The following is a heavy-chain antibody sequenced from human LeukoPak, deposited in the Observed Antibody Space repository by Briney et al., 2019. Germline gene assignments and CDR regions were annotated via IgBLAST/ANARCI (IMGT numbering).Heavy chain of an antibody. CDR2: FDPEDGET. V-gene: IGHV1-24*01. Sequence: GASVTVSCKVSGYTLTELSMHWVRQAPGKGLEWMGGFDPEDGETIYAQKFQGRVTMTEDTSTDTAYMELSSLRSEDTAVYYCARVKLRYFDSHTYYYYGMDVWGQGTTVTVSS. CDR3: ARVKLRYFDSHTYYYYGMDV. D-gene: IGHD3-9*01. CDR1: GYTLTELS. J-gene: IGHJ6*02.